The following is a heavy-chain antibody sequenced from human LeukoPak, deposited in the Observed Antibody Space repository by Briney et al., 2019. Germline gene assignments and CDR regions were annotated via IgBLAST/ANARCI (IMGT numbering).Heavy chain of an antibody. CDR3: ARETGTTDDIALNAFDI. CDR1: GGSISSGDYY. CDR2: IYYSGST. Sequence: SETLSLTCTVSGGSISSGDYYWSWIRQPPGKGLEWIGYIYYSGSTYYNPSLKSRVTISVDTSKNQFSLKLSSVTAADTAVYYCARETGTTDDIALNAFDIWGQGTMVTVSS. V-gene: IGHV4-30-4*01. J-gene: IGHJ3*02. D-gene: IGHD1-7*01.